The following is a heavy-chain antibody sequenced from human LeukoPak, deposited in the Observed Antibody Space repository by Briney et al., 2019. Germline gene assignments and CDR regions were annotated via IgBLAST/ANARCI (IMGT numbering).Heavy chain of an antibody. V-gene: IGHV1-69*13. CDR3: ARDHGSGYYYMDV. CDR2: IIPIFGTA. D-gene: IGHD3-10*01. Sequence: SVKVSCKASGGTFSSYAISWVRQAPGQGLEWMGGIIPIFGTANYAQKSQGRVTITADESTSTAYMELSSLRSEDTAVYYCARDHGSGYYYMDVWGKGTTVTVSS. CDR1: GGTFSSYA. J-gene: IGHJ6*03.